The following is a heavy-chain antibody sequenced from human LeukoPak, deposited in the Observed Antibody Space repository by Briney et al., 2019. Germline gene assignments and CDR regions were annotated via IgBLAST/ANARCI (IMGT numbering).Heavy chain of an antibody. D-gene: IGHD3-22*01. V-gene: IGHV3-23*01. Sequence: GGSLRLSCAASGFTFSSYAMSWVRQAPGKGLEWVSAISGSGGSTYYADSVKGRFTISRDNSKNTLYLQMNSLRAEDTAVYYCAKASRYYYDSSGGYRPYYFDYWGQGTLVTVSS. CDR2: ISGSGGST. CDR3: AKASRYYYDSSGGYRPYYFDY. CDR1: GFTFSSYA. J-gene: IGHJ4*02.